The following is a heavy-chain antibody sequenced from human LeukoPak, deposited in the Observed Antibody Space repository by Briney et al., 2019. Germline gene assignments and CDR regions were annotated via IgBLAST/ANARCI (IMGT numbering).Heavy chain of an antibody. CDR3: ARGPRFVDSSGAFDI. Sequence: SQTLSLTCTVSGDSLSSGDYYWSWTRQPAGKGLEWLARISSSGSTTYNTSLKSRVTIPVDTSKNQFSLKLSSVTDADTAGDFGARGPRFVDSSGAFDIWGQGTMVTVSS. V-gene: IGHV4-61*02. CDR2: ISSSGST. J-gene: IGHJ3*02. CDR1: GDSLSSGDYY. D-gene: IGHD3-10*01.